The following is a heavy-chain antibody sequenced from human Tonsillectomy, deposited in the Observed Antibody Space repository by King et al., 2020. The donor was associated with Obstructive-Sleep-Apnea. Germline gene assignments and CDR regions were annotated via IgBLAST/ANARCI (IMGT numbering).Heavy chain of an antibody. CDR1: VVTFSNSA. CDR2: IVVYCCNT. Sequence: QLVQSGPEVKTPGTSVKVTCKSSVVTFSNSALQWVRQARGQRLEWIGWIVVYCCNTKFAQEFQGRVTSTRDLSTSPAYMELSSLTSEDTAVYYCAAQGGQGNAFDIWGQGTMVTVSS. D-gene: IGHD3-16*01. J-gene: IGHJ3*02. V-gene: IGHV1-58*01. CDR3: AAQGGQGNAFDI.